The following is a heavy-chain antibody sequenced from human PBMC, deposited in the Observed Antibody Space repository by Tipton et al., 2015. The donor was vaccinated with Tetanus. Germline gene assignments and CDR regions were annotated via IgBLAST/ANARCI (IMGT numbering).Heavy chain of an antibody. Sequence: SLRLSCTASGFTFDDYTMGWFRQAPGKGLEWVGFIKSKTFGETTEYAASVKGRFSISRDDSKTVTYLQMNSLKAEDTAVYYCGKVGSTPGNRLPNWFDPWGQGTLVTVSS. V-gene: IGHV3-49*03. J-gene: IGHJ5*02. CDR2: IKSKTFGETT. D-gene: IGHD2-21*02. CDR3: GKVGSTPGNRLPNWFDP. CDR1: GFTFDDYT.